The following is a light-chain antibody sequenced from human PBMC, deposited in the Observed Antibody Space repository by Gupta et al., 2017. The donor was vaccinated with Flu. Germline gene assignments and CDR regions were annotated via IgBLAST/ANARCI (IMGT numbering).Light chain of an antibody. J-gene: IGKJ1*01. CDR3: MQALQTPRT. CDR2: LGS. Sequence: DIVMTQSPLSLPVTPGEPASISCRSSQSLLHSNGYNYLDWYLQKPGQSPQLLIYLGSNRASGVPDRISGSGSGTDFTLKIGRVDAEDVGVYYCMQALQTPRTFGQGTKMEIK. V-gene: IGKV2-28*01. CDR1: QSLLHSNGYNY.